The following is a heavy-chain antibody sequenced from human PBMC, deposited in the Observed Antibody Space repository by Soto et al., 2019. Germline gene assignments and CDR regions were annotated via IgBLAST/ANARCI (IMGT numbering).Heavy chain of an antibody. J-gene: IGHJ5*01. CDR2: LKSRRAGGTS. Sequence: GGSLRLSCAASGITLTNAWMGWVRQAPGKGLEWIGRLKSRRAGGTSDYAAPVKGRFSISKDESKNTMYLQINSLKTEDTAVYYCTTDGGVSVYPLFWAWGHGTLVTVSS. V-gene: IGHV3-15*01. D-gene: IGHD2-8*02. CDR1: GITLTNAW. CDR3: TTDGGVSVYPLFWA.